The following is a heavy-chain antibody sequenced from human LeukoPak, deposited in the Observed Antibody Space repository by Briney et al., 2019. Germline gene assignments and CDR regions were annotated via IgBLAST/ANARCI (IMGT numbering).Heavy chain of an antibody. D-gene: IGHD2-2*01. CDR1: GGTFSSYA. CDR2: IIPIFGTA. CDR3: AMGVYCSSTSCYPYNWFDP. J-gene: IGHJ5*02. Sequence: ASVKVSCKASGGTFSSYAISWVRQAPGQGLEWTGGIIPIFGTANYAQKFQGRVTITADESTSTAYMELSSLRSEDTAVYYCAMGVYCSSTSCYPYNWFDPWGQGTLVTVSS. V-gene: IGHV1-69*13.